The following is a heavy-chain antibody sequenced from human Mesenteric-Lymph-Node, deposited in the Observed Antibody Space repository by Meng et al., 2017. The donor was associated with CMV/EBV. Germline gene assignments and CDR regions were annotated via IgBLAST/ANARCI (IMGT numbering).Heavy chain of an antibody. CDR2: ISLDGSRK. CDR1: GISFSNYA. V-gene: IGHV3-30-3*01. D-gene: IGHD1-1*01. Sequence: GESLKISCGASGISFSNYAMHWVRQGPGRGLEWLAVISLDGSRKHYAESVEGRIIISKDNSKNTLYLQVNSLRVDDTAVYYCAREGEGNNWSGIDVWGQGTTVTVSS. CDR3: AREGEGNNWSGIDV. J-gene: IGHJ6*02.